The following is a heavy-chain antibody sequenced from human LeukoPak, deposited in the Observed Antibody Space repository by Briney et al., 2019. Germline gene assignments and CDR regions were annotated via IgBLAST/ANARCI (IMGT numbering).Heavy chain of an antibody. J-gene: IGHJ4*02. CDR2: ISYDGSNK. CDR1: GVTFSSYS. V-gene: IGHV3-30*18. CDR3: AKDKGGYYFDY. Sequence: GGSLRLSCAASGVTFSSYSMNWVRQAPGKGLEWVAVISYDGSNKYYADSVKGRFTISRDNSKNTVYLQMNSLRVEDTAVYYCAKDKGGYYFDYWGQGTLVTVSS. D-gene: IGHD5-12*01.